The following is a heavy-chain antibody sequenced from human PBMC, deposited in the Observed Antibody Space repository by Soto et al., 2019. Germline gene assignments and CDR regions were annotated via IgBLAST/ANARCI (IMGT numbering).Heavy chain of an antibody. V-gene: IGHV3-74*01. CDR1: GFTFSTFW. CDR2: INSDGSST. J-gene: IGHJ4*02. Sequence: PGESLKISCEASGFTFSTFWMHWVRQAPGKGLVWVSRINSDGSSTNYADSVKGRVTISRDNAKNMLYLQMNSLRAEDTAVYYCARVSDYWGQGTLVTVSS. CDR3: ARVSDY.